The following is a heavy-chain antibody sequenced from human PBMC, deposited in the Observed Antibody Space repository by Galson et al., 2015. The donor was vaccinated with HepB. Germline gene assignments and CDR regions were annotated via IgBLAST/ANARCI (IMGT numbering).Heavy chain of an antibody. V-gene: IGHV1-24*01. CDR1: GYTLTELS. Sequence: SVKVSCKVSGYTLTELSMHWVRQAPGKGLEWMGGFDPEDGETIYAQKFQGRVTMTEDTSTDTAYMELSSLRSEDTAMYYCATVALRGNTYGAFDYWGQGTLVTVSS. D-gene: IGHD5-18*01. CDR3: ATVALRGNTYGAFDY. J-gene: IGHJ4*02. CDR2: FDPEDGET.